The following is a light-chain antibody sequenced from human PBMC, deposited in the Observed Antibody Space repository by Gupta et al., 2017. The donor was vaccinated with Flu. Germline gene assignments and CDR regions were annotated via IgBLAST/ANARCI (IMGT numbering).Light chain of an antibody. CDR3: QVWDSSSDHVV. J-gene: IGLJ2*01. CDR1: NIGSKA. CDR2: DDS. V-gene: IGLV3-21*02. Sequence: SHVLTQPPSVSVAPGQTARITCGGNNIGSKAVHWYQQKPGQAPVRSVNDDSDRPSGIPERFAGSNSGNTATLNITRVEAGDEADDDCQVWDSSSDHVVFGGGTKLTV.